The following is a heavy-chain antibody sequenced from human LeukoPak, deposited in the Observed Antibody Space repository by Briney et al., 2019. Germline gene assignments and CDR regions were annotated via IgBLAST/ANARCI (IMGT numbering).Heavy chain of an antibody. CDR1: GFTVSSNY. CDR2: IYSGGST. D-gene: IGHD5-18*01. CDR3: AREDRRGGTAMVDNDY. J-gene: IGHJ4*02. V-gene: IGHV3-66*01. Sequence: GGSLRLSCAASGFTVSSNYMSWVRQAPGKGLEWVSVIYSGGSTYYADSVKGRFTISRDNSKNTLYLQMNSLRAEDTAVYYCAREDRRGGTAMVDNDYWGQGTLVTVSS.